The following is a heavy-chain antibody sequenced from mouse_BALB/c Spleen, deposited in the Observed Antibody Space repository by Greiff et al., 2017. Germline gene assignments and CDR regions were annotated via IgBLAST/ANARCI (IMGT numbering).Heavy chain of an antibody. CDR1: GFTFSSFG. D-gene: IGHD1-1*01. CDR2: ISSGCSTI. J-gene: IGHJ2*01. Sequence: EVMLVESGGGLVQPGGSRKLSCAASGFTFSSFGMHWVRQAPEKGLEWVAYISSGCSTIYYADTVKGRFTISRDNPKNTLFLQMTSLRSEDTAMYYCARYGSSYFDYWGQGTTLTVSS. V-gene: IGHV5-17*02. CDR3: ARYGSSYFDY.